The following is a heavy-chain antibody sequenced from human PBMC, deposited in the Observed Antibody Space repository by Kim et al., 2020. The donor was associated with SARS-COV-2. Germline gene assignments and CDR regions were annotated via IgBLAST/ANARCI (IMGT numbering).Heavy chain of an antibody. V-gene: IGHV1-69*13. J-gene: IGHJ6*02. Sequence: SVKVSCKASGGTFSSYAISWVRQAPGQGLEWMGGIIPIFGTANYAQKFQGRVTITADESTSTAYMELSSLRSEDTAVYYCARDPSVWWPDWGMDVWGQGTTVTVSS. CDR1: GGTFSSYA. CDR3: ARDPSVWWPDWGMDV. CDR2: IIPIFGTA. D-gene: IGHD5-12*01.